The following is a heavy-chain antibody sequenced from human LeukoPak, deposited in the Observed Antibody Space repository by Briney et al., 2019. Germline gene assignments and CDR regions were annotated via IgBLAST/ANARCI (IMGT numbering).Heavy chain of an antibody. CDR3: ARDYAITIFGVPYYYGMDV. V-gene: IGHV1-18*01. D-gene: IGHD3-3*01. Sequence: ASVKVSCKASGYTFTSYGISWVRQAPGQGLEWMGWISAYNGNTNYAQKLQGRVTMTTDTSTSTAYMELRSLGSDDTAVYYCARDYAITIFGVPYYYGMDVWGQGTTVTVSS. J-gene: IGHJ6*02. CDR2: ISAYNGNT. CDR1: GYTFTSYG.